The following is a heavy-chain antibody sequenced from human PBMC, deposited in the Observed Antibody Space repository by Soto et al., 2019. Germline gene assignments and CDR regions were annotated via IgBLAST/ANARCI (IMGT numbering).Heavy chain of an antibody. V-gene: IGHV3-23*01. J-gene: IGHJ4*02. CDR2: VSGSGGST. Sequence: VQLLESGGGLVQPGGSLRLSCAASGFTFSNYAMSWVRQAPGKGLEWVSAVSGSGGSTYYVDSVKGRFTISRDNSKNALYLQMNSLRAVDTAVYYCAKTYGVMEGDFDFWGQGTLVTVSS. CDR3: AKTYGVMEGDFDF. D-gene: IGHD3-16*01. CDR1: GFTFSNYA.